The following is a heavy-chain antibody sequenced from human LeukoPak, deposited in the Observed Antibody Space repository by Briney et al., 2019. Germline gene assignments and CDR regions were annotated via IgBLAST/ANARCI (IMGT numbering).Heavy chain of an antibody. J-gene: IGHJ4*02. CDR3: ASELVVITTYYFDY. CDR1: GFTFSSYA. V-gene: IGHV3-30*01. Sequence: PGGSLRLSCAASGFTFSSYAMHWVRQAPGKGLEWVAVISYDGSNKYYADSVKGRFTISRDNSKNTLYLQMNSLRAEDTAVYYCASELVVITTYYFDYWGQGTLVTVSS. D-gene: IGHD3-22*01. CDR2: ISYDGSNK.